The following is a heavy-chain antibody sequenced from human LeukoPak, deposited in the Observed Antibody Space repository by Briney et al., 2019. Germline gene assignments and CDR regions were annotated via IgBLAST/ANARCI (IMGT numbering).Heavy chain of an antibody. V-gene: IGHV4-4*07. Sequence: SETLSLTXTVSGGSISGYYWSWIRQPAGKGLEWIGRIYSSGSTNYNPSLKSRVTMSVDTSKNQFSLKLSSVTAADTAVYYCARDSSRTFDYWGQGTLVTVSS. D-gene: IGHD6-13*01. CDR1: GGSISGYY. CDR2: IYSSGST. J-gene: IGHJ4*02. CDR3: ARDSSRTFDY.